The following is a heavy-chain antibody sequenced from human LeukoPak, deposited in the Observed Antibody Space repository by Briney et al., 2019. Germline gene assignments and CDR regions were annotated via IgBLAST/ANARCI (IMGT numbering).Heavy chain of an antibody. D-gene: IGHD6-19*01. Sequence: GGSLRLSCAASGFTFDDYAMPWVRQAPGKGLEWVSGISWNSGSIGYADSVKGRFTISRDNAKNSLYLQMNSLRAEDTALYYCAKEAEAGPFDYWGQGTLVTVSS. V-gene: IGHV3-9*01. CDR3: AKEAEAGPFDY. CDR1: GFTFDDYA. CDR2: ISWNSGSI. J-gene: IGHJ4*02.